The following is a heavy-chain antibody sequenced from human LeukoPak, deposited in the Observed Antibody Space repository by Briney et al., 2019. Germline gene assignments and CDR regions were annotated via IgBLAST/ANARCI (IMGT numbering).Heavy chain of an antibody. D-gene: IGHD6-13*01. V-gene: IGHV4-4*07. Sequence: SEILSLTCTVSGGSISSYYWSWIRQPAGKGLEWIGRIYTSGSASYNPSLKSRVTMSVDTSKNQFSLKLSSVTAADTAVYYCARGHSSSWYRYYFDYWGQGTLVTVSS. CDR1: GGSISSYY. CDR3: ARGHSSSWYRYYFDY. J-gene: IGHJ4*02. CDR2: IYTSGSA.